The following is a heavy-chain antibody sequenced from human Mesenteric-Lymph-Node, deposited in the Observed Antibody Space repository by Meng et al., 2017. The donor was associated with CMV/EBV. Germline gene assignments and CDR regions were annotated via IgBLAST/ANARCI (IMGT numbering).Heavy chain of an antibody. CDR1: GYPFTTYS. Sequence: ASVKVSCKTSGYPFTTYSVHWVRQAPGQGLEWMGWISPDRGGANFAQKFQDRVTMTSDTSITTAYMELARLTPDDTAIYYCARIEGGIAMMTDWGQGTAVTVSS. D-gene: IGHD3-22*01. J-gene: IGHJ4*02. CDR3: ARIEGGIAMMTD. CDR2: ISPDRGGA. V-gene: IGHV1-2*02.